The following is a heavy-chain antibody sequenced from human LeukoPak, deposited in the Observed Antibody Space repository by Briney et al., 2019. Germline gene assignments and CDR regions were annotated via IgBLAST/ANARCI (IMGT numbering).Heavy chain of an antibody. V-gene: IGHV4-39*07. D-gene: IGHD2-8*01. CDR1: GGSISSSSYY. CDR3: ARQIVLMVYAMDSWFDP. Sequence: SETLSLTCTVSGGSISSSSYYWGWIRQPPGKGLEWIGSIYYSGSTYHNPSLKSRVTISVDTSKNQFSLKLSSVTAADTAVYYCARQIVLMVYAMDSWFDPWGQGTLVTVSS. CDR2: IYYSGST. J-gene: IGHJ5*02.